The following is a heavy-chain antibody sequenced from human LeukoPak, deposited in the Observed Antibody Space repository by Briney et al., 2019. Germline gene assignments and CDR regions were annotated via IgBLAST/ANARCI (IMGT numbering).Heavy chain of an antibody. J-gene: IGHJ4*02. CDR3: ARDGGDSSSWSWDY. CDR1: GGSISSGGYY. CDR2: IYYSGST. Sequence: SETLSLTCTVSGGSISSGGYYWSWIRQHPGEGLEWIGYIYYSGSTYYNPSLKSRVTISVDTSKNQFSLKLSSVTAADTAVYYCARDGGDSSSWSWDYWGQGTLVIVSS. D-gene: IGHD6-13*01. V-gene: IGHV4-31*03.